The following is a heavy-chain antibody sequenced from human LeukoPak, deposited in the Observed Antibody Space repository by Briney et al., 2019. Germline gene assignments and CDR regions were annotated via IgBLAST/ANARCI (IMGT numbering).Heavy chain of an antibody. CDR1: GFTFSSYA. Sequence: GGSLRLSCAASGFTFSSYAMHWVRQAPGKGLEWVAVISYDGSNKYYADSVKGRFTISRDNSKNTLYLQMNSLRAEDTAVYYCARDSGDGYNFMDVWGKGTTVTVSS. CDR2: ISYDGSNK. V-gene: IGHV3-30*01. J-gene: IGHJ6*03. CDR3: ARDSGDGYNFMDV. D-gene: IGHD5-24*01.